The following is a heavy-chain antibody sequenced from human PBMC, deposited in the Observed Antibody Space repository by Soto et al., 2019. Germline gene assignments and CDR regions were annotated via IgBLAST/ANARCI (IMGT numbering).Heavy chain of an antibody. D-gene: IGHD5-12*01. V-gene: IGHV4-59*01. J-gene: IGHJ5*02. CDR1: GGSISSYY. Sequence: PSETLSLTCTVSGGSISSYYWSWIRQPPGKGLEWIGYIYYRGSTNYNPSLKSRVTITVDTSKNQFSLKLSSVTASVSAVYYCARDQGYNLGWFDPWGQGTLVTVSS. CDR3: ARDQGYNLGWFDP. CDR2: IYYRGST.